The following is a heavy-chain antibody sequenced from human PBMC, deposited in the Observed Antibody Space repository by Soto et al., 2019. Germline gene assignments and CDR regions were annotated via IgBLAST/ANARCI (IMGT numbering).Heavy chain of an antibody. CDR3: AKDQTRNQKDVAAKGGGAFDI. V-gene: IGHV3-30*18. CDR1: GFTFSSYG. D-gene: IGHD2-15*01. Sequence: GGSLRLSCAASGFTFSSYGMHWVRQAPGKGLEWVAVISYDGSNKYYADSVKGRFTISRDNSKNTLYLQMNSLRAEDTAVYYCAKDQTRNQKDVAAKGGGAFDIWGQGTMVTVSS. CDR2: ISYDGSNK. J-gene: IGHJ3*02.